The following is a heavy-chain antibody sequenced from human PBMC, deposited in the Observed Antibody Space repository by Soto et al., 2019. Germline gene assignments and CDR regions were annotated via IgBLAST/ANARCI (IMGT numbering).Heavy chain of an antibody. Sequence: SETLSLTCTVSGGSSSSSSYYWGWIRQPPGKGLEWIGSIYYSGSTYYNPPLKSRVTISVDTSKNQFSLKLSSVTAADTAVYYCVRDPSRGNEWARYVDLWGRGTLVTVSS. D-gene: IGHD1-1*01. J-gene: IGHJ2*01. CDR1: GGSSSSSSYY. V-gene: IGHV4-39*02. CDR3: VRDPSRGNEWARYVDL. CDR2: IYYSGST.